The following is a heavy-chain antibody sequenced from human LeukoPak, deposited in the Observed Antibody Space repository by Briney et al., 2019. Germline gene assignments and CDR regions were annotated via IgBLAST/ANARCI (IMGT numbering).Heavy chain of an antibody. CDR2: INHSGSP. D-gene: IGHD3-3*01. J-gene: IGHJ5*02. Sequence: SETLSLTCAVYGGSFSGYYWSWLRQPPGKGLEGIGEINHSGSPNYNPSLKSRVTISVDTSKTPFSLKLSSVTAADTAVYYCARALYYDFWSGYLANNWFDPWGQGTLVTVSS. V-gene: IGHV4-34*01. CDR1: GGSFSGYY. CDR3: ARALYYDFWSGYLANNWFDP.